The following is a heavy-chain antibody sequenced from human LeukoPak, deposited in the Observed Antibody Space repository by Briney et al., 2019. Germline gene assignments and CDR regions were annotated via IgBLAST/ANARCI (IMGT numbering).Heavy chain of an antibody. CDR2: IYHSGST. Sequence: SETLSLTCTVSGGSISSYYRSWVRQPPGKGLEWIGEIYHSGSTNYNPSLKSRVTISIDKSKNQFSLKLSSVTAADTAVYYCARVLKLLWFGELLFGAFDIWGQGTMVTVSS. CDR1: GGSISSYY. CDR3: ARVLKLLWFGELLFGAFDI. V-gene: IGHV4-59*12. D-gene: IGHD3-10*01. J-gene: IGHJ3*02.